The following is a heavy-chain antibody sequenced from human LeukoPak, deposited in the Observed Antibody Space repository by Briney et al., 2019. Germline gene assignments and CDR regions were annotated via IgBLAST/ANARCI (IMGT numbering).Heavy chain of an antibody. D-gene: IGHD6-19*01. Sequence: SETLSLTCAVYGGSFSGYYWSWIRQPPGKGLEWIGEINHSGSTNYNPSLKSRVTISVDTSKNQFSLKLSSVTAADTAVYYCARDRAMAATWDYWGQGTLVTVSS. V-gene: IGHV4-34*01. CDR2: INHSGST. J-gene: IGHJ4*02. CDR1: GGSFSGYY. CDR3: ARDRAMAATWDY.